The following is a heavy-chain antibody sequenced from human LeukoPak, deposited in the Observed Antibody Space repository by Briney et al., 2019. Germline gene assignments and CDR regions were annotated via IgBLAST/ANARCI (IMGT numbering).Heavy chain of an antibody. Sequence: GGSLRLSCAASGFTFSSYGMHWVRQAPGKGLEWVAVVWYDGGNKYYVDSVKGRFTISRDNSKNTLYLQMNSLRAEDTAVHYCARDSSNSPDYWGQGTLVTVSS. V-gene: IGHV3-33*01. CDR2: VWYDGGNK. CDR1: GFTFSSYG. CDR3: ARDSSNSPDY. J-gene: IGHJ4*02. D-gene: IGHD2-2*01.